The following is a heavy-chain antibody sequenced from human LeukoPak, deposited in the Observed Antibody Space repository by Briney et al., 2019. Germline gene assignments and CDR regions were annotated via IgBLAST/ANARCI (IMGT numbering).Heavy chain of an antibody. J-gene: IGHJ4*02. Sequence: GESLRLSCAASGITFSVFAMHWVRQIPGGGLEWVSGIGTAGDTYYPDSVKGRFTISRENAKNSLYLQMNNLRAGDTAVYYCAKDWDDYYGSGSYFDYWGQGTLVTVSS. V-gene: IGHV3-13*01. CDR2: IGTAGDT. D-gene: IGHD3-10*01. CDR1: GITFSVFA. CDR3: AKDWDDYYGSGSYFDY.